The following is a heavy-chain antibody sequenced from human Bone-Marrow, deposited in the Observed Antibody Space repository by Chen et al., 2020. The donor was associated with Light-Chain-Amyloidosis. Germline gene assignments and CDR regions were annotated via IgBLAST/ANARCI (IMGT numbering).Heavy chain of an antibody. CDR2: ISTTGTTI. Sequence: EVQLVESGGGLVQPGGSLRLSCVASGFSFSNYEMNWVRQAPGQGLEWVSYISTTGTTIYYADFARGRFTISRDNAKNPLYLQMNSLRAEDTAVYYCARDRWVARHFPGAVDIWGQGTVVTVSS. J-gene: IGHJ3*02. CDR1: GFSFSNYE. CDR3: ARDRWVARHFPGAVDI. V-gene: IGHV3-48*03. D-gene: IGHD2-15*01.